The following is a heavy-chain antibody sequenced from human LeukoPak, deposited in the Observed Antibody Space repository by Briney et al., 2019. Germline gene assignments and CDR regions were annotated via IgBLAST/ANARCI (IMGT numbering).Heavy chain of an antibody. CDR3: ARVAVGYYGSGSPLYYYYGMDV. J-gene: IGHJ6*04. Sequence: GGSLRLSCAASGFTFSSYWMSWVRQAPGKGLEWVANIKQDGSEKYYVDSVKGRFTISRDNAKNSLYLQMNSLRAEDTAVYYCARVAVGYYGSGSPLYYYYGMDVWGKGTTVTVSS. D-gene: IGHD3-10*01. CDR2: IKQDGSEK. V-gene: IGHV3-7*03. CDR1: GFTFSSYW.